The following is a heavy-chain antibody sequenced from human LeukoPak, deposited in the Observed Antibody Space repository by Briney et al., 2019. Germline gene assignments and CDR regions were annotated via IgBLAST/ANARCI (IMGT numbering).Heavy chain of an antibody. CDR1: GFIFTDYW. Sequence: GGSLRLSCAASGFIFTDYWMNWVRQAPGKGLEWVANIKQDGSEKYYVDSVKGRFTISRDNAKNSLYLQMNSLRAEDTAVYYCARGSVVVVAAFDYWGQGTLVTVSS. CDR3: ARGSVVVVAAFDY. CDR2: IKQDGSEK. J-gene: IGHJ4*02. D-gene: IGHD2-15*01. V-gene: IGHV3-7*01.